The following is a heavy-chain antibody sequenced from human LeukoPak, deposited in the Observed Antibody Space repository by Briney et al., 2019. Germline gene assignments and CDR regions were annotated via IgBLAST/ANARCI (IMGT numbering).Heavy chain of an antibody. CDR2: IYSGGST. J-gene: IGHJ3*02. D-gene: IGHD1-26*01. CDR3: ARLDVGAYYLLNYAFDI. CDR1: GFTVSSNY. V-gene: IGHV3-66*04. Sequence: GGSLRLSCAASGFTVSSNYMSWVRQAPGKGLEWVSVIYSGGSTYYADSVKGRFTISRDNSKNTLYLQMNSLRAEDTAVYYCARLDVGAYYLLNYAFDIWGQGTMVTVSS.